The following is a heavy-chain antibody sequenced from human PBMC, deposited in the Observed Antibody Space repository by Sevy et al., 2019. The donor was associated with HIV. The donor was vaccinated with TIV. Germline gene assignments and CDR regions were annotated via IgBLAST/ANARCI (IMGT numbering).Heavy chain of an antibody. CDR3: ARETENGARWLDP. CDR2: IWHDGSNK. Sequence: GGSLRLSCAASGFTFNFHGMHWVRQAPGKGLEWVAFIWHDGSNKYMADSVKGRFTISRDNSKNTLFLQMNSLTVEDTAVDYCARETENGARWLDPWGQGTLVTVSS. J-gene: IGHJ5*02. V-gene: IGHV3-30*02. D-gene: IGHD4-17*01. CDR1: GFTFNFHG.